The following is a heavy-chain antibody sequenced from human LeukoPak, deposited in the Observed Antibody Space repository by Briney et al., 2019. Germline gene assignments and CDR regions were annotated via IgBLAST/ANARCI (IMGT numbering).Heavy chain of an antibody. Sequence: ASETLSLTCTVSGGSICSYYWSWVRQPAGKGLEWIGRIYTSGSTNYNPSLKSRVTMSVDTSKNQFSLKLSSVTAADTAVYYCARDQPYFGVVIKRFDYWGHGTLVTVSS. J-gene: IGHJ4*01. CDR2: IYTSGST. CDR1: GGSICSYY. V-gene: IGHV4-4*07. D-gene: IGHD3-3*01. CDR3: ARDQPYFGVVIKRFDY.